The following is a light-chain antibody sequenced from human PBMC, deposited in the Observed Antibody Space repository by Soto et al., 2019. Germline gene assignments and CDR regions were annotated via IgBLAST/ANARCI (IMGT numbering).Light chain of an antibody. CDR2: EVS. CDR1: SSDVGGYNY. CDR3: SSYTSSSNVV. J-gene: IGLJ2*01. Sequence: QSVLTQPASVSGSPGQSITISCTGTSSDVGGYNYVSWYQQHPGKAPKLMIYEVSNRPSGVSNRFSGSKSGNTASLTISGLQAEDEADYYCSSYTSSSNVVFGGGTQLTVL. V-gene: IGLV2-14*01.